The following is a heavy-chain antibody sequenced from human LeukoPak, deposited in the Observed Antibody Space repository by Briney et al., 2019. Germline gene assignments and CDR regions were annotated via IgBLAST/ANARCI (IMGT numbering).Heavy chain of an antibody. CDR1: GFTFSSYS. CDR3: AREAGSGWYQIDY. D-gene: IGHD6-19*01. CDR2: IWYDGSNK. Sequence: GGSLRLSCAASGFTFSSYSMNWVRQAPGKGLERVAVIWYDGSNKYYADSVKGRFTISRDNSKNTLYLQMNSLRAEDTAVYYCAREAGSGWYQIDYWGQGTLVTVSS. V-gene: IGHV3-33*08. J-gene: IGHJ4*02.